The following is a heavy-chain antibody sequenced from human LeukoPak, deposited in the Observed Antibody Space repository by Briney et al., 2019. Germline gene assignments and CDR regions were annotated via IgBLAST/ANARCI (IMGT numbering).Heavy chain of an antibody. Sequence: SETLSLTCTVSGGSISSYYWSWIRQPPGKGLEWIGYIYTSGSTNYNPSLKSRVTISVDTSKNQFSLKLSSVTAADTAVYYCARGPYSSSSRGWFDPWGQGTLVTVSS. V-gene: IGHV4-4*09. CDR2: IYTSGST. CDR1: GGSISSYY. J-gene: IGHJ5*02. CDR3: ARGPYSSSSRGWFDP. D-gene: IGHD6-13*01.